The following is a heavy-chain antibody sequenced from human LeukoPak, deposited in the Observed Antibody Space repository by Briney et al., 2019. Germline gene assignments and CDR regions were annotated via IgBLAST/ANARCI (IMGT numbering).Heavy chain of an antibody. V-gene: IGHV3-23*01. CDR3: ASSRWNYYDSSGPRQDY. J-gene: IGHJ4*02. D-gene: IGHD3-22*01. CDR1: GFTFSSYA. CDR2: ISGSGGST. Sequence: PGGSLRLSCAASGFTFSSYAMSWVRQAPGKGLEWVSAISGSGGSTYYADSVKGRFTISRDNSKNTLYPQMNSLRAEDTAVYYCASSRWNYYDSSGPRQDYWGQGTLVTVSS.